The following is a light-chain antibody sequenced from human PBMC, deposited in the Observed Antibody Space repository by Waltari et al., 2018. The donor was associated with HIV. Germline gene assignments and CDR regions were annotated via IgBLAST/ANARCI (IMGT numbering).Light chain of an antibody. CDR3: QQYYSTPYT. V-gene: IGKV4-1*01. J-gene: IGKJ2*01. CDR2: WAT. CDR1: QTVLYSSNKKNF. Sequence: DIVMTQSPDSLAVPLGERATITCNSSQTVLYSSNKKNFLSWYQQKPGQPPKLLISWATTRDSGVPDRFSGSGSGTDFTLTVSSPQAEDVAFYYCQQYYSTPYTFGRGTKV.